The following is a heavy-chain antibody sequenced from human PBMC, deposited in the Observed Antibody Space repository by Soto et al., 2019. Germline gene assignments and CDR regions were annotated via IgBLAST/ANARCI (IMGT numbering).Heavy chain of an antibody. Sequence: EVQLVESGGGLVKPGGSLRLSCAASGFTFSNAWMSWVRQAPGKGLEWAGRIKSKTDGGTTDYAAPVKGRFTISRDDSKNTLYLQMNSLKTEDTAVYYCTTAVLELMDVWGKGTTVTVSS. D-gene: IGHD1-7*01. CDR2: IKSKTDGGTT. J-gene: IGHJ6*03. V-gene: IGHV3-15*01. CDR3: TTAVLELMDV. CDR1: GFTFSNAW.